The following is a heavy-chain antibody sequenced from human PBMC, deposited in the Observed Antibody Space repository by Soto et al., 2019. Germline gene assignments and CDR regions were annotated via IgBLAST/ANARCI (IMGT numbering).Heavy chain of an antibody. Sequence: VQLQESGPGLVKASETLSLTCTVSGASVTSGNHYWAWIRQPPGKGLEWIGHIYYSGTTNYNPSLKDRVTMSVDRSTNHVSRKSTSVSAAATAVYYCARAGRCSYGYPAEFFYALDVWGLGTTVTVSS. CDR2: IYYSGTT. J-gene: IGHJ6*02. CDR3: ARAGRCSYGYPAEFFYALDV. D-gene: IGHD5-18*01. CDR1: GASVTSGNHY. V-gene: IGHV4-61*03.